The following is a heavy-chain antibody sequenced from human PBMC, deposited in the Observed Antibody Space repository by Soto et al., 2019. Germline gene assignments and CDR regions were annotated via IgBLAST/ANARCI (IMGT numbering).Heavy chain of an antibody. CDR3: ARGRVGSGWFLRGRSGRSGRNWFDP. V-gene: IGHV4-61*01. D-gene: IGHD6-19*01. CDR1: GGSVNSDNFY. J-gene: IGHJ5*02. CDR2: INHSGST. Sequence: QVHLQESGPGQVKPSETLSLICTVSGGSVNSDNFYWSWIRQPPGKGLEWIGEINHSGSTNYNPSLKSRVTISVDTSKNQFSLKLSSVTAADTAVYYCARGRVGSGWFLRGRSGRSGRNWFDPWGQGTLVTVSS.